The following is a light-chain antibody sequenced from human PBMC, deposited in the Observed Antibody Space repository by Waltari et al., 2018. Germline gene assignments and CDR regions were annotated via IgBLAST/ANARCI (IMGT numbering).Light chain of an antibody. J-gene: IGKJ2*01. Sequence: DIVMTQSPDSLAVSLGERATINCKSSQSVLYSSNNKNYLAWYQQKPGQPPKLLIYWASTRESGVPDLFSGSGSGTDFTLTISSLQAEDVAVYYCQQYYSTLSYTFGQGTKLEIK. CDR2: WAS. CDR1: QSVLYSSNNKNY. CDR3: QQYYSTLSYT. V-gene: IGKV4-1*01.